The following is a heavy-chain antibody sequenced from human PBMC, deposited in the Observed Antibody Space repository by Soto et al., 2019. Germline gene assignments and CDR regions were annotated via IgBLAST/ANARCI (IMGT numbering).Heavy chain of an antibody. D-gene: IGHD1-26*01. J-gene: IGHJ4*02. CDR2: INAGNGNT. CDR3: ARVSVGAPLDYFDY. Sequence: QVQLVQSGAEEKKPGASVKVSCKASGYTFTSYAMHWVRQAPGQRLEWMGWINAGNGNTKYSQKFQGRVTITRDTXXSTAYMELSSLRSEDTAVYYCARVSVGAPLDYFDYWGQGTLVTVSS. V-gene: IGHV1-3*05. CDR1: GYTFTSYA.